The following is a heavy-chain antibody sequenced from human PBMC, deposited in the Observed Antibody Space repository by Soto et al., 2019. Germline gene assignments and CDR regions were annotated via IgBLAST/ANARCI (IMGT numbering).Heavy chain of an antibody. D-gene: IGHD3-16*01. Sequence: QVQLQESGPGLVRPSQTLSLTCTVSGGSVTSGGYYWSWIRHCPGKGLEWIGYIYSSGDTNYNPSLNSRVAMSVDTSKNQFSLQLTSVTVADTAIYYCTRDLGLRVTHGYDSLGQGILVTVSS. CDR1: GGSVTSGGYY. CDR2: IYSSGDT. V-gene: IGHV4-31*03. J-gene: IGHJ5*01. CDR3: TRDLGLRVTHGYDS.